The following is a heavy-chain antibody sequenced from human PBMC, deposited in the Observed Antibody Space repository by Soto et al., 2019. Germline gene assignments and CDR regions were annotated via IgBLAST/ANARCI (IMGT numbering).Heavy chain of an antibody. CDR1: GDSLSSGGHY. J-gene: IGHJ4*02. D-gene: IGHD3-9*01. CDR2: IYDSVNT. V-gene: IGHV4-31*03. CDR3: ARVDHRGYFAILTDY. Sequence: TLSLTCTVSGDSLSSGGHYWSWIRQHPGKGLEWIGHIYDSVNTYYSPSLRSRVTISADMSKNQFSLNLRSVTAAGTAVYYCARVDHRGYFAILTDYWGQGTLVTVSS.